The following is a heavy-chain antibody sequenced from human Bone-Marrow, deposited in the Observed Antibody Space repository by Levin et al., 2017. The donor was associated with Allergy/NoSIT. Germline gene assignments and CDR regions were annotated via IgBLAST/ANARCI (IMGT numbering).Heavy chain of an antibody. CDR1: GFSLSTSGVG. Sequence: SGPTLVKPTQTLTLTCTFSGFSLSTSGVGVAWIRQPPGKALEWLALIYWDDDERYNPSLKSRLTITKDTSKNQVVLTMTNMDPVDTATYYSARWNSGYFSGPFRDTFEIWGQGTMVTVSS. D-gene: IGHD3-22*01. J-gene: IGHJ3*02. V-gene: IGHV2-5*02. CDR3: ARWNSGYFSGPFRDTFEI. CDR2: IYWDDDE.